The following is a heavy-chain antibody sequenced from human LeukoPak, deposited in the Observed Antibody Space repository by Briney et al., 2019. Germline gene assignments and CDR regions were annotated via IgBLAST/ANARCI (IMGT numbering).Heavy chain of an antibody. J-gene: IGHJ4*02. V-gene: IGHV1-46*01. D-gene: IGHD4-17*01. CDR3: ASYGDYSFFDY. Sequence: ASAKDSCRASGYTLTSYHVHRVPQAPGQGLGWMGIINPSGGSTSYAQKFQGSVTMTRDTSTSTVYMELSSLRSEDTAMYYCASYGDYSFFDYWGQGTLVTVSS. CDR1: GYTLTSYH. CDR2: INPSGGST.